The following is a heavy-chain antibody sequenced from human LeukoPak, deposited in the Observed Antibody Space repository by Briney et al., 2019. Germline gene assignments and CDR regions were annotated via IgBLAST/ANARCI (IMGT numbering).Heavy chain of an antibody. CDR3: AKEIASSSWYGYYYYGMDV. V-gene: IGHV3-30*18. CDR1: GFTFSSYG. Sequence: GRSLRLSCAASGFTFSSYGMHWVRQAPGKGLEWVAVISYDGSNKYYADSVKGRFTISRGNSKNTLYLQMNSLRAEDTAVYYCAKEIASSSWYGYYYYGMDVWGQGTTVTASS. D-gene: IGHD6-13*01. J-gene: IGHJ6*02. CDR2: ISYDGSNK.